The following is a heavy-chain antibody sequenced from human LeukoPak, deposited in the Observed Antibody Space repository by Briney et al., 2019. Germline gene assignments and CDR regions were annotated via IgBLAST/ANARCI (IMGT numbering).Heavy chain of an antibody. J-gene: IGHJ3*02. V-gene: IGHV4-59*01. CDR2: IYYSGST. CDR1: GGSISDYY. D-gene: IGHD3-10*01. CDR3: ARDRGRVNDAFDI. Sequence: SETLSLTCSISGGSISDYYWSWIRQPPGKGLEWIGYIYYSGSTNYNPSLKSRVTISVDTSKNQFSLKLSSVTAADTAVYYCARDRGRVNDAFDIWGQGTMVTVSS.